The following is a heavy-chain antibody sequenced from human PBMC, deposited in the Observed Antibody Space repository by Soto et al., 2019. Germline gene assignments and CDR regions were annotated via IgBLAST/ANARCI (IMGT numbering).Heavy chain of an antibody. V-gene: IGHV3-48*04. Sequence: EVQLVESGGGLVQSGGSLRLTCAASGFTFNKYTMNWVRQAPGKGLEWLSYISGGGGTMFYADSVKGRVTISRDNAKNSLYLQMDSLRAEDTAVDYCARDKSGSYSIDYWGQGTLFTVSS. CDR2: ISGGGGTM. D-gene: IGHD1-26*01. J-gene: IGHJ4*02. CDR3: ARDKSGSYSIDY. CDR1: GFTFNKYT.